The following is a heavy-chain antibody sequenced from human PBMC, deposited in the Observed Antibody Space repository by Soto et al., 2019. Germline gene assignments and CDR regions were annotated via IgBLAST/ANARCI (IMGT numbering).Heavy chain of an antibody. CDR1: GGSISSYY. CDR2: IYYSGST. Sequence: SETLSLTCTVSGGSISSYYWSWIRQPPGKGLEWIGYIYYSGSTNYNPSLKSRVTISVDTSKNQFSLKLSSVTAADTAVYYCARHETLNGDYDYWGQGTLVTVSS. CDR3: ARHETLNGDYDY. V-gene: IGHV4-59*08. D-gene: IGHD4-17*01. J-gene: IGHJ4*02.